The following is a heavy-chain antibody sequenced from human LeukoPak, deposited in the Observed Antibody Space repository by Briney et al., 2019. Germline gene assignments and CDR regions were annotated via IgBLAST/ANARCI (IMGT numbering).Heavy chain of an antibody. J-gene: IGHJ2*01. CDR3: ARRSIAAAGTRYFDL. CDR2: IYYSGST. V-gene: IGHV4-59*08. Sequence: SETLSLTCTVSGGSISSYYWSWIRQPPGKGLEWIGYIYYSGSTNYNPPLKSRVTISVDTSKNQFSLKLSSVTAADTAVYYCARRSIAAAGTRYFDLWGRGTLVTVSS. D-gene: IGHD6-13*01. CDR1: GGSISSYY.